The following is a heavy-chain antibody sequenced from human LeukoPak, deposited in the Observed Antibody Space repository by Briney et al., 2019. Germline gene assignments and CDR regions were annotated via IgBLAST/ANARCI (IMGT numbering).Heavy chain of an antibody. CDR2: ISSSSSAI. V-gene: IGHV3-48*02. CDR3: AEDGLRDSDY. CDR1: GFTFSSYT. Sequence: GGSLRLSRAASGFTFSSYTMNWVRQAPGKGLEWVSSISSSSSAIYYAASVKGRFTISRDNAKNSLYLQMNSLRDEDTAVYFRAEDGLRDSDYWGQGTLVTVSS. D-gene: IGHD3-9*01. J-gene: IGHJ4*02.